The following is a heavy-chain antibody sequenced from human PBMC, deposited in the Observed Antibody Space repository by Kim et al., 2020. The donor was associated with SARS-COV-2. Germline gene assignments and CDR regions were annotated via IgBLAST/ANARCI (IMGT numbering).Heavy chain of an antibody. J-gene: IGHJ6*03. CDR1: GGSVSSGSYY. D-gene: IGHD3-3*01. Sequence: SETLSLTCTVSGGSVSSGSYYWSWIRQPPGKGLEWIGYIYYSGSTNYNPSLKSRVTISVDTSKNQFSLKLSSVTAADTAVYYCARDPGLRFFDYYYMDVWGKGTTVTVSS. V-gene: IGHV4-61*01. CDR2: IYYSGST. CDR3: ARDPGLRFFDYYYMDV.